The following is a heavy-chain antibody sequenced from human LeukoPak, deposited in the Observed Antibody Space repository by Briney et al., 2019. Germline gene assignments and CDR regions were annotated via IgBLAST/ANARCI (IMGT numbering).Heavy chain of an antibody. Sequence: ASVKVSCKASGYTFTSYGISWVRQAPGQGLEWMGWISAYNGNTNYAQKLQGRVTMTTDTSTSTAYMELRSLRSDDTAVYYCARMVWVSEANGSSGYYLDYWGQGTLVTVSS. V-gene: IGHV1-18*01. J-gene: IGHJ4*02. CDR1: GYTFTSYG. CDR3: ARMVWVSEANGSSGYYLDY. D-gene: IGHD3-22*01. CDR2: ISAYNGNT.